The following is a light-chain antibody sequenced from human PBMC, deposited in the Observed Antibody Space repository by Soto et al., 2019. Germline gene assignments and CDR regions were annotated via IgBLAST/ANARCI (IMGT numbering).Light chain of an antibody. CDR2: GNS. J-gene: IGLJ1*01. Sequence: QSALTQPPSVSGAPGQRFTISCTGSSSNIGAGCDVHWYQQLPGTAPKLLIYGNSNRPSGVPDRFSGSKSGTSASLAITGLQADDDANYSWTSDISSLCRYVSGTGTKVTVL. CDR3: TSDISSLCRYV. CDR1: SSNIGAGCD. V-gene: IGLV1-40*01.